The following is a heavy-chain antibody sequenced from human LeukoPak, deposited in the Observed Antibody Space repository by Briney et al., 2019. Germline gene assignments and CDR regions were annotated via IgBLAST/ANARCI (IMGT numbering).Heavy chain of an antibody. CDR3: ARDYFDSSGYYYPDAFDI. CDR2: ISSSGSTI. CDR1: GFTFSSYE. J-gene: IGHJ3*02. D-gene: IGHD3-22*01. Sequence: GGSLRLSCAVSGFTFSSYEMNWVRQAPGKGLEWVSYISSSGSTIYYADSEKGRFTISRDNAKNSLYLQMNSLRAEDTAVYYCARDYFDSSGYYYPDAFDIWGQGTMVTVSS. V-gene: IGHV3-48*03.